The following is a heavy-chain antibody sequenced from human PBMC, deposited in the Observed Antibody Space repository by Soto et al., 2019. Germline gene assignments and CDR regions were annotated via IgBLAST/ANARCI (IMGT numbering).Heavy chain of an antibody. Sequence: SVKVSCKASGGTFSSYAISWVRQAPGQGLEWMGGIIPIFGIANYAQKFQGRVTITADESTSTAYMELSSLRSEDTAVYYCAIAPIRQYQLLVAPGWFDPWGQGTLVTVSS. V-gene: IGHV1-69*13. CDR3: AIAPIRQYQLLVAPGWFDP. CDR2: IIPIFGIA. CDR1: GGTFSSYA. D-gene: IGHD2-2*01. J-gene: IGHJ5*02.